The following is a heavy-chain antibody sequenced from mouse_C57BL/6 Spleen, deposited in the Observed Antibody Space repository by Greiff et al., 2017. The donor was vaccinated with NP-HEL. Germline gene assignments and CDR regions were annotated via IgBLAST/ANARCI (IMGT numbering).Heavy chain of an antibody. Sequence: VQLQQSGAELVRPGASVTLSCKASGYTFTGYEMHWVKQTPVHGLEWIGAIDPETGGTAYNQKFKGKAILTADKSSSTAYMELRSLTSEDSAVYYCTRGRSGYYAMDYWGQGTSVTVSS. V-gene: IGHV1-15*01. CDR3: TRGRSGYYAMDY. D-gene: IGHD3-1*01. J-gene: IGHJ4*01. CDR2: IDPETGGT. CDR1: GYTFTGYE.